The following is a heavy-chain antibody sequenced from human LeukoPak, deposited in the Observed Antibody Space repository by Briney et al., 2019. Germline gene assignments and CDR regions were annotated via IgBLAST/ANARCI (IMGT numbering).Heavy chain of an antibody. D-gene: IGHD5-18*01. V-gene: IGHV4-61*08. CDR3: ARLSRGVDTATHFDY. Sequence: SETLSLTCTVSGGSVSSGGYYWSWIRQHPGKGLEWIGYIYYSGSTYYNPSLKSRVTISVDTSKNQFSLKLSSVTAADTAVYYCARLSRGVDTATHFDYWGQGTLVTVSS. J-gene: IGHJ4*02. CDR2: IYYSGST. CDR1: GGSVSSGGYY.